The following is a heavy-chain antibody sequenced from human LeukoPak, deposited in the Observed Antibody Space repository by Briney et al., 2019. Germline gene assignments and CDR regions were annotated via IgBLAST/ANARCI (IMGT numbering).Heavy chain of an antibody. CDR1: GFIFSNYA. CDR3: ARELLGEGPDAFDV. Sequence: GTSLRLSCITSGFIFSNYAMRWVRQAPGKGLDWVAMIWHDGATKFYADSVKGRFTISRDNSKDTLYLQMDSLRAEDTAVFYCARELLGEGPDAFDVWGQGTIVTVSS. D-gene: IGHD3-16*01. J-gene: IGHJ3*01. CDR2: IWHDGATK. V-gene: IGHV3-33*01.